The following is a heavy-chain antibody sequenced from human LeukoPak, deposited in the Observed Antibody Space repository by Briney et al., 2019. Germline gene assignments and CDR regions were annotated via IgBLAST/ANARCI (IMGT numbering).Heavy chain of an antibody. V-gene: IGHV3-30-3*01. J-gene: IGHJ4*02. D-gene: IGHD4-17*01. CDR3: ARDPVTTWGYFDY. CDR2: ISSDGTNK. CDR1: GFTFSSYA. Sequence: PGGSLRLSCAASGFTFSSYAMHWVRQAPGKGLEWVAVISSDGTNKNYADSVKGRFTISRDKAKNTVYLQVNSLRSEDTAVYYCARDPVTTWGYFDYWGQGTLVTVSS.